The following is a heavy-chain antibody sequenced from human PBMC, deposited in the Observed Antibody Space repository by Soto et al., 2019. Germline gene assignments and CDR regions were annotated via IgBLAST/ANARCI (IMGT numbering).Heavy chain of an antibody. V-gene: IGHV1-69*02. CDR2: IIPILGIA. CDR3: GRGLAPVGTSWHDC. CDR1: GGTFSSYT. J-gene: IGHJ4*02. D-gene: IGHD1-1*01. Sequence: QVQLVQSGAEVKKPGSSVKVSCKASGGTFSSYTISWVRQAPGQGLEWMGRIIPILGIANYAQKFQDRDLITADKSTTTDNMKRSSVTVDAAAVYCYGRGLAPVGTSWHDCWGQGTLVTVSS.